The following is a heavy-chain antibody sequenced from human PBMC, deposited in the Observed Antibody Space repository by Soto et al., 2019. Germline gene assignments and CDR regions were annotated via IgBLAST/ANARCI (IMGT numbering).Heavy chain of an antibody. Sequence: SETLALTCAVYGGSFSGYYWSWIRQPPGKGLEWIGEINHSGSTNYNPSLKSRVTISVDTSKNQFSLKLSSVTAADTAVYYCARRRLPYGMHVWGPAPTVTVSS. CDR1: GGSFSGYY. J-gene: IGHJ6*02. CDR2: INHSGST. V-gene: IGHV4-34*01. CDR3: ARRRLPYGMHV. D-gene: IGHD5-18*01.